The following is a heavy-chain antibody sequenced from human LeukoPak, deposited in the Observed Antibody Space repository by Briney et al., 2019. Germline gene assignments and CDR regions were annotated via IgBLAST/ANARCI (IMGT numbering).Heavy chain of an antibody. CDR3: AKSSNYYGSGSDLF. D-gene: IGHD3-10*01. V-gene: IGHV3-48*01. CDR2: ISSSSSTI. J-gene: IGHJ4*02. Sequence: GGSLRLSCAASGFTFSSYRMNWVRQAPGKGLEWVSYISSSSSTIYYADSVKGRFTISRDNSKNTLYLQMNSLRAEDTAVYYCAKSSNYYGSGSDLFWGQGTLVTVSS. CDR1: GFTFSSYR.